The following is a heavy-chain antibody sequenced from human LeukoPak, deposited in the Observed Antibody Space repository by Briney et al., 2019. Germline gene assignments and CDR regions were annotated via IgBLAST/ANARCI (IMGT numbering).Heavy chain of an antibody. V-gene: IGHV3-11*01. CDR1: GFTFSDYY. Sequence: GGSLRLSCAASGFTFSDYYMSWIPQAPGKGLEWVSYICDSGRTIYYADSVKGRFTISRDNAKNSVYLQMNNLGAEDTAVYYCARDRLGDYDHSGYYDKWGQGTLVTVSS. J-gene: IGHJ4*02. D-gene: IGHD3-22*01. CDR3: ARDRLGDYDHSGYYDK. CDR2: ICDSGRTI.